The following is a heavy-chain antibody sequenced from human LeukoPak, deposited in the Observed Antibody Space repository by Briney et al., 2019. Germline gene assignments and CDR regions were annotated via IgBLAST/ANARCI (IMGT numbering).Heavy chain of an antibody. Sequence: AGGSLRLSCAASGFTFSSYEMNWVRQAPGKGLEGVSYITSSGSTIYYADSVKGRFTISRDNAKNSLYLQMNSQRAEDTAVYYCAIPTYYYDSSGQGYWGQGTLVTVSS. V-gene: IGHV3-48*03. CDR2: ITSSGSTI. D-gene: IGHD3-22*01. J-gene: IGHJ4*02. CDR1: GFTFSSYE. CDR3: AIPTYYYDSSGQGY.